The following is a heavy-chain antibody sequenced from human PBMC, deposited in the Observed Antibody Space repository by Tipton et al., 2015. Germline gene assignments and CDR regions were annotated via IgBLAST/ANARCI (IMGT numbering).Heavy chain of an antibody. D-gene: IGHD4-17*01. Sequence: LSLTCIVSSDSINKYYWSWIRQAPGKGLEWVSYISGTTGVIYYADSVGGRFTVSRDNAKNSLYLQLSSLRDDDTGVYYCARDWGGGDGDYGVGCGFDLWGQGAMVTVSS. CDR1: SDSINKYY. CDR3: ARDWGGGDGDYGVGCGFDL. CDR2: ISGTTGVI. V-gene: IGHV3-11*01. J-gene: IGHJ3*01.